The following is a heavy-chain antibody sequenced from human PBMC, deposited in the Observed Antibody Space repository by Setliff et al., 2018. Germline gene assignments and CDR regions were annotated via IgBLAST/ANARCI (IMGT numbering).Heavy chain of an antibody. CDR1: GYTFSANA. CDR2: IIPIPGIA. V-gene: IGHV1-69*10. CDR3: ARDRAARPPNSYYYYMDV. D-gene: IGHD6-6*01. J-gene: IGHJ6*03. Sequence: SVKVSCKASGYTFSANAIHWVRQAPGQRLEWMGGIIPIPGIANYAQKFQGRVTITTDESTSTAYMELSSLRSEDTAVYYCARDRAARPPNSYYYYMDVWGKGTTVTVSS.